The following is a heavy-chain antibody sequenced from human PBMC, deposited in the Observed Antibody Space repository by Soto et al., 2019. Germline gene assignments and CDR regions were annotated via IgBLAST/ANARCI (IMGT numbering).Heavy chain of an antibody. CDR3: ARSFGWYAIDY. D-gene: IGHD6-19*01. CDR1: GGSISSSHF. J-gene: IGHJ4*02. CDR2: ISHSGSV. Sequence: QVLLQESGPGLVQPSGTLSLSCAVSGGSISSSHFWGWVRQPPGKGLEWVGDISHSGSVNYNPSLKIRGTISIEKSKNQFSLKLNSVTAEDTAVYYCARSFGWYAIDYWGQGTLVIVSS. V-gene: IGHV4-4*02.